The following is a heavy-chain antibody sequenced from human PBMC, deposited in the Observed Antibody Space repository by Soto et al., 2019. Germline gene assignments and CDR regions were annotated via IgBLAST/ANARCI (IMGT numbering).Heavy chain of an antibody. Sequence: QVQLQESGPGLVKSSETLSLTCTVSGGSIDYYYWSWIRQPPGKGLEWIGYISDSGSTKYNPSLRSRVTISVATSKNQFSLQLSSVTAADTAVYYCARDSTSWFPYQDIDVWGQGTTVTVSS. CDR1: GGSIDYYY. CDR3: ARDSTSWFPYQDIDV. D-gene: IGHD2-2*01. CDR2: ISDSGST. V-gene: IGHV4-59*01. J-gene: IGHJ6*02.